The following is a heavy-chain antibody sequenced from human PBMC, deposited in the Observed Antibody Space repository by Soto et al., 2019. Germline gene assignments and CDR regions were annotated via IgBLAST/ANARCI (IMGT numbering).Heavy chain of an antibody. CDR3: ATTSYDHDAFDN. CDR1: GFTSRSNS. D-gene: IGHD5-12*01. V-gene: IGHV3-66*01. J-gene: IGHJ3*02. Sequence: EVQLVESVGGVVPPGGSLIVACSGFTSRSNSINWGRQAPGKTLEWVSVSYSSGSTFYVDSVQGRFTISRDISKNTLYLQMDSLRVDDTAVYYCATTSYDHDAFDNWGQGTEVTVSS. CDR2: SYSSGST.